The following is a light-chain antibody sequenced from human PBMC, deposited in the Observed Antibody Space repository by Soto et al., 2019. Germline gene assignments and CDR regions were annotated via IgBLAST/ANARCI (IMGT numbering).Light chain of an antibody. J-gene: IGKJ1*01. V-gene: IGKV3-20*01. Sequence: DIVLTQSPGTLSLSPGEGATLSCRASRGLSDTNLAWYRQKPGQAPSHLLYDSSRRAPGVPHRFSGSVSGTVFTLTISSVEPDDFAVYYCQHYDVSPHTFGRGSRVEMK. CDR2: DSS. CDR3: QHYDVSPHT. CDR1: RGLSDTN.